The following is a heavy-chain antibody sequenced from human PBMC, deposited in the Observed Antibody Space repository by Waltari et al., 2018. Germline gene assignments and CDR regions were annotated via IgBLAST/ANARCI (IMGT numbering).Heavy chain of an antibody. CDR1: GGSISGFY. V-gene: IGHV4-59*01. CDR3: ARGGGGDWEWFDP. D-gene: IGHD2-21*02. J-gene: IGHJ5*02. CDR2: IYYTGST. Sequence: QVQLKESGPSLLKPSETLSLICTVSGGSISGFYWSWVRQPPGKGLDWIGYIYYTGSTNFNPSLKSRVTMSVDTSKNQFSLKLSSVTAADTAFYYCARGGGGDWEWFDPWGQVTLVTVSS.